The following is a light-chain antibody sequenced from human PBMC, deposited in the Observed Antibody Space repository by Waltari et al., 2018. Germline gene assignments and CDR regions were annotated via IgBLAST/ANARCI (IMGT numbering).Light chain of an antibody. CDR2: DAS. CDR1: QGVSSN. CDR3: QQRGTWPLT. Sequence: EIVLTQSPATLSLSPGERGTLSCRASQGVSSNLAGYQQKPGQAPRLLIYDASNRATGVPARFSGSGSGTDFTLTISSVEPEDLAVYYCQQRGTWPLTFG. J-gene: IGKJ4*01. V-gene: IGKV3D-11*03.